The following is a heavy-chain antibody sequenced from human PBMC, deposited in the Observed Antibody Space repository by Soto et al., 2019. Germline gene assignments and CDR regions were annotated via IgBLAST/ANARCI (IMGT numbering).Heavy chain of an antibody. CDR3: ARTPVVRGVIKGSGAFDL. CDR2: ISSSSSYI. V-gene: IGHV3-21*01. J-gene: IGHJ3*01. D-gene: IGHD3-10*01. CDR1: GFTFSSYS. Sequence: EVQLVESGGGLVKPGGSLRLSCAASGFTFSSYSMNWVRQAPGKGLEWVSSISSSSSYIYYADSVKGRFTISRDNAKNSLYLQMNRLRAEGTAVYYCARTPVVRGVIKGSGAFDLWGQGTMVTVSS.